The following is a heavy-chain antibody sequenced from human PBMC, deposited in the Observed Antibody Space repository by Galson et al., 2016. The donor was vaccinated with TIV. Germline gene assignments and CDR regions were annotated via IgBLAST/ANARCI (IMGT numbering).Heavy chain of an antibody. CDR2: IYTGGRS. D-gene: IGHD5-12*01. Sequence: SLTCTVSGDSISSNNYYWGWIRQPAGKGLEWIGRIYTGGRSNYNPSLKRRVTMSLDTSKNQFSLKLTSATAADTAVYYCARDFSGYSGWYFGLWGRGTLVTVSS. CDR3: ARDFSGYSGWYFGL. V-gene: IGHV4-61*02. J-gene: IGHJ2*01. CDR1: GDSISSNNYY.